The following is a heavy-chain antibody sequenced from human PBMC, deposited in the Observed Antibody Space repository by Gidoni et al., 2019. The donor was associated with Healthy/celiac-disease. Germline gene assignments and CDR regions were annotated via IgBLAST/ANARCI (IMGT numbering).Heavy chain of an antibody. CDR3: ARDVVCSSTSCYDYYYYYMDV. J-gene: IGHJ6*03. Sequence: EVQLVESGGGLVQPGGSRRLSCAASGLTFSSYAMHWVRQAPWKGLEYVSAISSNGGSTYYANSVKCRFTISRDNSKNSLYLQMGSLRAEDMAVYYCARDVVCSSTSCYDYYYYYMDVWGKGTTVTVSS. CDR2: ISSNGGST. D-gene: IGHD2-2*01. CDR1: GLTFSSYA. V-gene: IGHV3-64*01.